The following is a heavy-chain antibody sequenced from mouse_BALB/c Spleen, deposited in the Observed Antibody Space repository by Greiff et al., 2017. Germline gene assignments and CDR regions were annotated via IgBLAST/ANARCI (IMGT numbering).Heavy chain of an antibody. CDR2: IRLKSNNYAT. J-gene: IGHJ4*01. CDR3: TRIYAMDY. V-gene: IGHV6-6*02. Sequence: EVMLVESGGGLVQPGGSMKLSCVASGFTFSNYWMNWVRQSPEKGLEWVAEIRLKSNNYATHYAESVKGRFTISRDDSKSSVYLQMNNLRAEDTGIYYCTRIYAMDYWGQGTSVTVSS. CDR1: GFTFSNYW.